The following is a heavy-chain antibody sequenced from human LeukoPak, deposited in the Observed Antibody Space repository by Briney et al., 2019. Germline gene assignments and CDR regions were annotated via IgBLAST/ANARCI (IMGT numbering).Heavy chain of an antibody. D-gene: IGHD3-22*01. J-gene: IGHJ3*02. CDR1: GGSISSSSYY. V-gene: IGHV4-61*02. Sequence: SETLSLTCTVSGGSISSSSYYWGWIRQPAGKGLEWIGRIYTSGSTNYNPSLKSRVTISVDTSKNQFSLKLSSVTAADTAVYYCARGPKPYYYDSSGEDDAFDIWGQGTMVTVSS. CDR2: IYTSGST. CDR3: ARGPKPYYYDSSGEDDAFDI.